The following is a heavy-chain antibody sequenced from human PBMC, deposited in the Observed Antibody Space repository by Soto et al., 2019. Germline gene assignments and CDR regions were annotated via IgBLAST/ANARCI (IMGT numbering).Heavy chain of an antibody. V-gene: IGHV3-21*01. D-gene: IGHD2-2*01. J-gene: IGHJ4*02. Sequence: GGSLRLSCAASGFTFTDYTMNWVRQAPGKGLEWVSSISSRSSYIYYADSVKGRSTISRDNAKNSLFLQMNSLRAEDTAVYYCARDLGYCSSTSCSSFDYWGQGTLVTVSS. CDR1: GFTFTDYT. CDR3: ARDLGYCSSTSCSSFDY. CDR2: ISSRSSYI.